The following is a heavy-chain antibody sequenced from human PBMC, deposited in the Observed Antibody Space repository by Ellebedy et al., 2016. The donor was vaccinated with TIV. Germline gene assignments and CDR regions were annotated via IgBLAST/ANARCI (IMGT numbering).Heavy chain of an antibody. CDR2: ISYSWTT. CDR1: GGSIGSGGHY. D-gene: IGHD3-10*01. CDR3: ARGLLWGAERTYYFDI. V-gene: IGHV4-31*03. Sequence: MPSETLSLTCSVSGGSIGSGGHYWSWFRHHPRKGLEWIGHISYSWTTNYSPALKSRVTISVDTSKNQLSLKLRFVTAADTSVYYCARGLLWGAERTYYFDIWGQGTLVTVSS. J-gene: IGHJ4*02.